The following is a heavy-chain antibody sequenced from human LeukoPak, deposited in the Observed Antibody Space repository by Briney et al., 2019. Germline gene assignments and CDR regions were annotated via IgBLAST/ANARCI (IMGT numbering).Heavy chain of an antibody. J-gene: IGHJ4*02. CDR1: GGSFSGYY. Sequence: SETLSLTCAVYGGSFSGYYWSWIRQPPGKGLEWIGEINHSGSTNYNPSLKSRVTISVDTSKNQFSLKLSSVTAADTAVYYCARGPIGNYYDSSGYFPPRFKPFDYWGQGTLVTVSS. D-gene: IGHD3-22*01. CDR3: ARGPIGNYYDSSGYFPPRFKPFDY. CDR2: INHSGST. V-gene: IGHV4-34*01.